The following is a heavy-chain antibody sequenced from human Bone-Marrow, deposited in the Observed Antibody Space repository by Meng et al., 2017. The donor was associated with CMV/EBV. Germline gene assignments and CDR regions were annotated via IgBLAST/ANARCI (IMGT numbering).Heavy chain of an antibody. CDR1: GFTFSSYA. V-gene: IGHV3-30*02. D-gene: IGHD3-10*01. Sequence: GGSLRLSCAASGFTFSSYAMSWVRQAPGKGLEWVAFIRYDGSNKYYADSVKGRFTISRDNSKNTLYLQMNSLRAEDTAVYYCAKDGPRGGAFDYWGQGTLVTVSS. CDR3: AKDGPRGGAFDY. J-gene: IGHJ4*02. CDR2: IRYDGSNK.